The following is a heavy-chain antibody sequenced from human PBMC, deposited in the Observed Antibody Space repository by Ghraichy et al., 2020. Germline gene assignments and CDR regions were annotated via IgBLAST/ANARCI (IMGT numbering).Heavy chain of an antibody. Sequence: QTLSLTCTFSGFSLSTNGMRVTWIRQPPGKALECLARIDWDDDKFYSTSLKTRLTISKDTSKNQVVLTMTNMDPVDTGTYYCARGYRSAWALDYWGQGSLVTVSS. J-gene: IGHJ4*02. CDR3: ARGYRSAWALDY. CDR2: IDWDDDK. V-gene: IGHV2-70*04. CDR1: GFSLSTNGMR. D-gene: IGHD6-19*01.